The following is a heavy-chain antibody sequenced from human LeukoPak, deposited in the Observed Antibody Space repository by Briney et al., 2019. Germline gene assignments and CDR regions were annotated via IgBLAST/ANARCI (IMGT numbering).Heavy chain of an antibody. V-gene: IGHV5-51*01. D-gene: IGHD6-13*01. CDR2: IYPGDSDT. J-gene: IGHJ4*02. Sequence: GESLKISCKGSRYSFTSYWIGWVRQMPGKGLEWMGIIYPGDSDTRYSPSFQGQVTISADKSISTAYLQWSSLKASDTAMYYCARQEGLRSAAGDYYLDHWGQGTLVTVSS. CDR1: RYSFTSYW. CDR3: ARQEGLRSAAGDYYLDH.